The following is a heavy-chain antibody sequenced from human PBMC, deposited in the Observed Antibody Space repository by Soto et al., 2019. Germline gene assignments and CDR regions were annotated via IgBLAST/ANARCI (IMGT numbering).Heavy chain of an antibody. CDR1: GGSISSGGYY. V-gene: IGHV4-31*03. CDR2: IYYSGST. J-gene: IGHJ4*02. D-gene: IGHD5-12*01. CDR3: ARDQFQNSGIDY. Sequence: PSETLSLTCTVSGGSISSGGYYWSWIRQHPGKGLEWIGYIYYSGSTYYNPSLKSRVIISVDTSKNQFSLNLSSVTAADTAVYYCARDQFQNSGIDYWGQGTLVTVSS.